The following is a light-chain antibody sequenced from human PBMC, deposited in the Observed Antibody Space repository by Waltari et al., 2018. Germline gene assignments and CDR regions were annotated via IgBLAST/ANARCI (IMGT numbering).Light chain of an antibody. J-gene: IGLJ1*01. CDR3: NSRDSRGHPLV. CDR1: SLRYSY. CDR2: GKN. Sequence: SSELTQAPVLSVALGQTVRITFHAASLRYSYANWYHQKPGQAPVLLMYGKNNRPSGIPDRFSGSYSGTTASLIITGAQAEDEGDYYCNSRDSRGHPLVFGTGTKVTVL. V-gene: IGLV3-19*01.